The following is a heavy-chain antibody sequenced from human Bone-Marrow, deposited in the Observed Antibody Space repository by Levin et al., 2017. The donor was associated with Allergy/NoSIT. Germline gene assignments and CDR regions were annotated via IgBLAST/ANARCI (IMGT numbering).Heavy chain of an antibody. V-gene: IGHV3-23*01. CDR1: GLTFRKYA. D-gene: IGHD4-11*01. Sequence: PGGSLRLSCAASGLTFRKYAMSWVRQAPGKGLEWVSGISDSGGSTNYADSVKGRFTISRDNSKNTLYLQMNSLRAEDTAVYYCANNHDYSKNYGMDVWGQGTTVTVSS. CDR3: ANNHDYSKNYGMDV. J-gene: IGHJ6*02. CDR2: ISDSGGST.